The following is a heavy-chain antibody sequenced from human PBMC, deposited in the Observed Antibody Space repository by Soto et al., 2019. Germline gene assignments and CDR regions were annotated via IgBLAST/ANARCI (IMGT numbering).Heavy chain of an antibody. CDR3: ARDQVYDGDHTWLDP. CDR2: ISYDGSNK. D-gene: IGHD4-17*01. CDR1: GFTFSSYA. Sequence: QVQLVESGGGVVQPGRSLRLSCAASGFTFSSYAMHWVRQAPGKGLEWVAVISYDGSNKYYADSVKGRFTISRDNSKNTLYLQMNSLRAEDTAVYYCARDQVYDGDHTWLDPWGQGTLVTVSS. V-gene: IGHV3-30-3*01. J-gene: IGHJ5*02.